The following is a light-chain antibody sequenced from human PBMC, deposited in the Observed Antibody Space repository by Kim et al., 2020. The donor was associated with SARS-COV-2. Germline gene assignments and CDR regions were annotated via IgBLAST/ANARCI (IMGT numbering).Light chain of an antibody. J-gene: IGLJ3*02. V-gene: IGLV3-21*04. CDR2: YDS. Sequence: APGKAARITCGGNNIGSKSVHWYQPKPGQAPVLVIYYDSDRPSGIPERFSGSNSGNTATLTISRVEAGDEADYYCQVWDSSSDHPVFGGGTQLTVL. CDR1: NIGSKS. CDR3: QVWDSSSDHPV.